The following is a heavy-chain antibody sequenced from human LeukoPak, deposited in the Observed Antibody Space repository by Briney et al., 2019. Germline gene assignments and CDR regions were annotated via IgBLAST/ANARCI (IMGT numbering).Heavy chain of an antibody. CDR3: ARDLSIMVRGVPSWFDP. V-gene: IGHV1-18*01. D-gene: IGHD3-10*01. CDR1: GYTFTSYG. J-gene: IGHJ5*02. CDR2: ISAYNGNT. Sequence: GASVKVSCKASGYTFTSYGISWVRQAPGQGLEWMGWISAYNGNTNYAQKLQGRVTMTTDTSTSTAYMELRSLRSDDTAVYYCARDLSIMVRGVPSWFDPWGQGTLVTVSS.